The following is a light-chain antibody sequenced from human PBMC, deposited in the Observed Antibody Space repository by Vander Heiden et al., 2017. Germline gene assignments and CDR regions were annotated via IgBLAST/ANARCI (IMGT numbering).Light chain of an antibody. V-gene: IGLV5-45*03. J-gene: IGLJ2*01. CDR3: MIWHNSAVI. CDR1: SGINVGIYR. CDR2: FKSDSDN. Sequence: QAVVTQPSSLSATPGASASLICTLRSGINVGIYRMYWYQQKPGSPPQYLLRFKSDSDNQRGSGVPSRFTGSKDASANAGILLISGLQSEDEADYYCMIWHNSAVIFGGGTKLTVL.